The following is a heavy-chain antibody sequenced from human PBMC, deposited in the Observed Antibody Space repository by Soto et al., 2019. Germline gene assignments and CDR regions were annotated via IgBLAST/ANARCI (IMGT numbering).Heavy chain of an antibody. D-gene: IGHD5-18*01. CDR2: INLNSGGT. CDR1: GYSFTGYF. J-gene: IGHJ6*02. CDR3: ARGGDTAMVYHGRDV. Sequence: QAQLVQSGADVKEPGASVRVSCKASGYSFTGYFTQWVRQAPGQGLEWMGWINLNSGGTNYAQKFQGRVNMTRDTSISTAYMEGSRLRSDVTAVNYCARGGDTAMVYHGRDVWGQGSTVTVSS. V-gene: IGHV1-2*02.